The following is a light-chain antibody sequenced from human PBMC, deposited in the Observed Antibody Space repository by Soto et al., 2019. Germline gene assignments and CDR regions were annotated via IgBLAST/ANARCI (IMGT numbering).Light chain of an antibody. CDR3: SSYTSSSIV. CDR2: EVS. J-gene: IGLJ1*01. Sequence: QSALTQPAYVSGSPGQSITISCTGTSSDVGGYNYVSWYQQHPGKAPKLMIYEVSNRPSGVSNRFSGSKSDNTASLTISGLQAEDEADYYCSSYTSSSIVFGTGTKLTVL. V-gene: IGLV2-14*01. CDR1: SSDVGGYNY.